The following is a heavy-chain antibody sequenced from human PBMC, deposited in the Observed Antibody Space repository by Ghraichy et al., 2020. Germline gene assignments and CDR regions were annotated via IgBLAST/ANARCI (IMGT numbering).Heavy chain of an antibody. CDR1: GGSISSSSYY. V-gene: IGHV4-39*01. J-gene: IGHJ4*02. Sequence: SETLSLTCTVSGGSISSSSYYWGWIRQPPGKGLEWIGSIYYSGSTYYNPSLKSRVTISVDTSKNQFSLKLSSVTAADTAVYYCARLGGVDTAMAPDYWGQGTLVTVSS. CDR3: ARLGGVDTAMAPDY. CDR2: IYYSGST. D-gene: IGHD5-18*01.